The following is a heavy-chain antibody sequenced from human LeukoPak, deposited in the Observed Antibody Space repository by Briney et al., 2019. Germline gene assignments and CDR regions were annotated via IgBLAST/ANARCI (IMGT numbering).Heavy chain of an antibody. J-gene: IGHJ4*02. Sequence: PGGSLRLSCAASGFTFSSYAMSWVRQAPGKGLEWVSAISGSGGSTYYADSVKGRFTISRDNSKNTLYLQMNSLRAEDTAVYYCAKDIRYYDILTEFDYWGQGTLVTVSS. D-gene: IGHD3-9*01. CDR3: AKDIRYYDILTEFDY. V-gene: IGHV3-23*01. CDR1: GFTFSSYA. CDR2: ISGSGGST.